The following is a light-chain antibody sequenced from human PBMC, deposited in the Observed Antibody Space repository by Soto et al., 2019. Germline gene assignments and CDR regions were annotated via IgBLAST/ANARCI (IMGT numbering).Light chain of an antibody. CDR2: DVS. V-gene: IGLV2-14*03. Sequence: QSALTQPASVSGSPGQSITISCTGTSSDVGGYNYVSWYQQHPGKAPKLMIYDVSNRPSGVPNRFSGSKSGNTASLTISGLQAEDEADYYCSSYTSSSRYVCGTGTKVTVL. CDR3: SSYTSSSRYV. CDR1: SSDVGGYNY. J-gene: IGLJ1*01.